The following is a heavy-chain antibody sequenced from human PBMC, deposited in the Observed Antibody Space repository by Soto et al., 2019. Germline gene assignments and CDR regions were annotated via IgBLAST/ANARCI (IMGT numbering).Heavy chain of an antibody. V-gene: IGHV1-69*06. CDR2: TIPVFNTA. J-gene: IGHJ3*01. D-gene: IGHD3-10*01. Sequence: QVQLEQSGAEVKKPGSSVKIYCKASGGTLSDHGVSWLRQAPGQGLEWVGGTIPVFNTAKYAPKFQGRVTIAADKSTNIAYMELGRLRSDDTPFDDCGRGVYGSVNYYTGATAFEVGGQGTLVIVSS. CDR1: GGTLSDHG. CDR3: GRGVYGSVNYYTGATAFEV.